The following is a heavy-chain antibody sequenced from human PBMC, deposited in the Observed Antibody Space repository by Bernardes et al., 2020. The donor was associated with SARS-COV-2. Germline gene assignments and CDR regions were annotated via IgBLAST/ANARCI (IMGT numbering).Heavy chain of an antibody. CDR2: IYSGGST. J-gene: IGHJ6*02. CDR3: ARDRGTVVRGYYYYGMDV. V-gene: IGHV3-53*01. CDR1: GFTVSSHY. D-gene: IGHD2-15*01. Sequence: SLRLSCAASGFTVSSHYMSWVRQAPGKGLEWVSVIYSGGSTYYADSVKGRFTISRDNSKNTLYLQMNSLRAEDTAVYYCARDRGTVVRGYYYYGMDVWGQGTTVTVSS.